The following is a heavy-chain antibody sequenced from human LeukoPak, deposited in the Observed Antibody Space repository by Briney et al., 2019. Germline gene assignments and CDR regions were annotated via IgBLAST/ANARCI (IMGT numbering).Heavy chain of an antibody. D-gene: IGHD3-10*01. CDR3: ARDLQGSLRGIDY. CDR2: ISSSSSYI. V-gene: IGHV3-21*01. J-gene: IGHJ4*02. CDR1: GFTFSSYS. Sequence: GGSLRLSCAASGFTFSSYSMNWVRQAPGKGLEWVSSISSSSSYIYYADSVKGRFTISRDNAKTSLYLQMNSLRAEDTAVYYCARDLQGSLRGIDYWGQGTLVTVSS.